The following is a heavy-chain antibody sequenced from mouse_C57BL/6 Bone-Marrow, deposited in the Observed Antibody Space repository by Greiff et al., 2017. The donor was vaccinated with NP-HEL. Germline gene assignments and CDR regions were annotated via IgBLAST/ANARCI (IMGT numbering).Heavy chain of an antibody. D-gene: IGHD2-5*01. J-gene: IGHJ2*01. V-gene: IGHV1-81*01. CDR2: LYPRSGNT. CDR3: ARAYYSNWSDY. Sequence: VKLVASGAELARPGASVKLSCKASGYTFTSYGISWVKQRTGQGLEWIGELYPRSGNTYYNAKFKGKATLTADKASSTAYMELRSLTSEDAAVYFCARAYYSNWSDYWGQGTTLTVSS. CDR1: GYTFTSYG.